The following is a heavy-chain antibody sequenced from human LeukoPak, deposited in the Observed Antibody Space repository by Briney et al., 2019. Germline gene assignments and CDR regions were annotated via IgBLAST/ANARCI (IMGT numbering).Heavy chain of an antibody. D-gene: IGHD2-2*01. CDR3: ARTSSTSEDAFDI. CDR2: IYPGDSDT. Sequence: GESLKISCRGSGYRFTSYWIGWVRQMPGKGLEWMGIIYPGDSDTRYSPSFQGQVTISADKSISTAYLQWSSLKASDTAMYYCARTSSTSEDAFDIWGQGTMVTVSS. J-gene: IGHJ3*02. V-gene: IGHV5-51*01. CDR1: GYRFTSYW.